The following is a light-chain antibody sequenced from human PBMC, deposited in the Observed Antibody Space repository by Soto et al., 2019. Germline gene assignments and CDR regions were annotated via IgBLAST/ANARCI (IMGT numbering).Light chain of an antibody. CDR2: GAS. Sequence: EIVLTQSPGTLSLSPGERATLSCRASQSVNSNYLAWYQRKPGQAPRLLIYGASNRATDIPDRFSASGSGTDFTLTITGLEAEDFGVYYCQQYDSTPPTFGQGTKVEVK. CDR1: QSVNSNY. V-gene: IGKV3-20*01. CDR3: QQYDSTPPT. J-gene: IGKJ1*01.